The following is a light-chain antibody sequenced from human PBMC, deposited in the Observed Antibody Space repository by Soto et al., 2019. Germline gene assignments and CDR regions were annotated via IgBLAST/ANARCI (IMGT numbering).Light chain of an antibody. CDR2: EVS. Sequence: QSVLTQPASVSGSPGQSITISCTGTSSDVGGYNYVSWYQQHPGKAPKLMIYEVSNRPSGVSNRFSGSKSGNTASLIISGLQAEDEADYYCSSYTSTTTLDVFGTGTKVTVL. J-gene: IGLJ1*01. CDR1: SSDVGGYNY. V-gene: IGLV2-14*01. CDR3: SSYTSTTTLDV.